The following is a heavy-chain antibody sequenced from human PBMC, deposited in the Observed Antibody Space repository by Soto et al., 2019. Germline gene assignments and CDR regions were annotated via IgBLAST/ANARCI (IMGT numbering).Heavy chain of an antibody. CDR1: GYTFTGYY. CDR2: INPNSGGT. D-gene: IGHD6-13*01. J-gene: IGHJ6*02. CDR3: ARVVGIAAAGKGIYYYYYGMDV. V-gene: IGHV1-2*02. Sequence: ASVTVSCKASGYTFTGYYMHWVRQAPGQGLEGMGWINPNSGGTNYAQKFQGRVTMTRDTSISTAYMELSRLRSDDTAVYYCARVVGIAAAGKGIYYYYYGMDVWGQGTTVTVSS.